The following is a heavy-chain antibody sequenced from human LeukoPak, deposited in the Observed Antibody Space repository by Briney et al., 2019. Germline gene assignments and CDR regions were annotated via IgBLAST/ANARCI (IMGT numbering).Heavy chain of an antibody. D-gene: IGHD6-6*01. CDR1: GFSFDDLG. V-gene: IGHV3-20*04. CDR2: INWNGAST. Sequence: GGSLRLSCAASGFSFDDLGMTWVRQVPGKGLEWVAGINWNGASTGYADSVRGRFTISRDNAKNSLYLQMNSLRAEDTALYYCARAVCPTIKFCDSSYFMDVCGKGTTVNVS. CDR3: ARAVCPTIKFCDSSYFMDV. J-gene: IGHJ6*03.